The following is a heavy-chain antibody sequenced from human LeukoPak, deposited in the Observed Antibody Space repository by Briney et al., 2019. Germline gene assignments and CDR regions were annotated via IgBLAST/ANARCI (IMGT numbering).Heavy chain of an antibody. V-gene: IGHV4-39*01. CDR2: IYYSGST. CDR3: ARWSGRWLDKYFQQ. D-gene: IGHD6-19*01. J-gene: IGHJ1*01. Sequence: SETLFLTCTVSGGSISSSRYYWGWMRQPPGKGLEWIGSIYYSGSTYYNPSLKSRVTMSVDTSKNQFSVKLCSVTAAHTAVYYGARWSGRWLDKYFQQWARAPWSPSPQ. CDR1: GGSISSSRYY.